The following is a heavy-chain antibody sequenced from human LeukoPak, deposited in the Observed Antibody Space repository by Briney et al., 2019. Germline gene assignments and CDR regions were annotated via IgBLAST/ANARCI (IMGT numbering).Heavy chain of an antibody. CDR1: GDSISGTFY. D-gene: IGHD5-24*01. CDR3: ARAKSWLPFDS. CDR2: VYASGNA. Sequence: SETLSLTCTVSGDSISGTFYWTWIRQPAGKGLEWIGRVYASGNANYNPSLKSRVTISVGTSKNQFSLNLDSVTAADTAVYYCARAKSWLPFDSWGQGTLVTVSS. V-gene: IGHV4-61*02. J-gene: IGHJ4*02.